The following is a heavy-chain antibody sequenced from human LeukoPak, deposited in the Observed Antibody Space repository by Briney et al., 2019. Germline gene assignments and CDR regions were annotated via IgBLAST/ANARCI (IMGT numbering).Heavy chain of an antibody. Sequence: PGGSLRLSCAASGFTFSSYWTSWVRQAPGKGLEWVANIKQDGSEKYYVDSVKGRFTISRDNAKNSLYLQMNSLRAEDTAVYYCARETLWWDPDYWGQGTLVTVSS. D-gene: IGHD2-21*01. CDR3: ARETLWWDPDY. CDR1: GFTFSSYW. CDR2: IKQDGSEK. J-gene: IGHJ4*02. V-gene: IGHV3-7*01.